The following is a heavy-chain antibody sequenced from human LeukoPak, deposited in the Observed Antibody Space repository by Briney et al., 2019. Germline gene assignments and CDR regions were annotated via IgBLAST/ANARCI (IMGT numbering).Heavy chain of an antibody. CDR2: MNPNSGDA. D-gene: IGHD3-22*01. CDR3: ARSLTLFPYYYDSSGYYLDY. CDR1: GYTFINYD. V-gene: IGHV1-8*03. J-gene: IGHJ4*02. Sequence: GASVKVSCKASGYTFINYDINWVRQATGQGLEWMGWMNPNSGDAGYAQKFQGRVTITADKSTSTAYMELSSLRSEDTAVYYCARSLTLFPYYYDSSGYYLDYWGQGTLVTVSS.